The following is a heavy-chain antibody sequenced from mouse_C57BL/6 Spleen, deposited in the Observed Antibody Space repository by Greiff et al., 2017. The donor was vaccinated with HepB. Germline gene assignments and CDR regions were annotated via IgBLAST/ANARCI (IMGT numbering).Heavy chain of an antibody. J-gene: IGHJ3*01. Sequence: DVKLVESGGDLVKPGVSLKLSGAASGLTFSSYGMSWVRQTPDNRLEWVATTSSGSSYTYYPDSVKRRFTISSDNTKNNLYLQMSSLKAEDTAMDYCARPGGNWCAYWGHGTLVTVSA. D-gene: IGHD2-1*01. CDR1: GLTFSSYG. CDR3: ARPGGNWCAY. V-gene: IGHV5-6*02. CDR2: TSSGSSYT.